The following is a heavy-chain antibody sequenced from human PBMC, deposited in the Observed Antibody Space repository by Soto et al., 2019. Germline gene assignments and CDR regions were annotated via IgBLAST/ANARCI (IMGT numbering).Heavy chain of an antibody. CDR3: ARTYYDFWSGYWRWFDP. Sequence: PSETLSLTCTVSVGSISSYYWSWIRQPPGKGLEWIGYIYYNGSTNYNPSLKSRVTISVDTSKNQFSLKLSSVTAADTAVYYCARTYYDFWSGYWRWFDPWGQGTLVTVSS. J-gene: IGHJ5*02. CDR1: VGSISSYY. CDR2: IYYNGST. V-gene: IGHV4-59*01. D-gene: IGHD3-3*01.